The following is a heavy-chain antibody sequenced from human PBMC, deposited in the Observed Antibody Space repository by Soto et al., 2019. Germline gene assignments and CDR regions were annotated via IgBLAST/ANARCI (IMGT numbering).Heavy chain of an antibody. CDR3: GRGRSGQRAVFY. J-gene: IGHJ4*02. D-gene: IGHD1-26*01. CDR1: GYTFTGHY. CDR2: IGPERGDT. V-gene: IGHV1-2*02. Sequence: ASVKVSCKASGYTFTGHYIHWVRQAPEQGPEWVGEIGPERGDTRFAQKFQGRVTMTRDTSINTVYMEIKNLSPDDTAVYYCGRGRSGQRAVFYWGQGTPVTVS.